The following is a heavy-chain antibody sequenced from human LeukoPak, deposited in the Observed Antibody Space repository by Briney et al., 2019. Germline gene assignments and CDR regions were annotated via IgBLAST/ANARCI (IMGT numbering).Heavy chain of an antibody. CDR2: IKQDGSEK. CDR1: GFTFSSYW. J-gene: IGHJ4*02. Sequence: GGSLRLSCAASGFTFSSYWMSWVRQAPGKGLEWVANIKQDGSEKYYVDSVKGRFTISRDNAKNSLYLQMNSLRAEDTAVYYCARSRRWGRLGELFETYVDYWGQGTLVTVSS. D-gene: IGHD3-10*01. CDR3: ARSRRWGRLGELFETYVDY. V-gene: IGHV3-7*01.